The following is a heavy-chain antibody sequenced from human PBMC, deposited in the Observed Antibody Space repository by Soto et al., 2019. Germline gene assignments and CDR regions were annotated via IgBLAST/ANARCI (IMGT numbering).Heavy chain of an antibody. Sequence: ASVKVSCKASGGTFSSYTISWVRQAPGQGLEWMGRIIPILGIANYAQKFQGRVTITADKSTSTAYMELGSLRSEDTAVYYCARENTVVTAFYYYVMDVWRQGTTVTVSS. J-gene: IGHJ6*02. V-gene: IGHV1-69*04. D-gene: IGHD2-15*01. CDR3: ARENTVVTAFYYYVMDV. CDR1: GGTFSSYT. CDR2: IIPILGIA.